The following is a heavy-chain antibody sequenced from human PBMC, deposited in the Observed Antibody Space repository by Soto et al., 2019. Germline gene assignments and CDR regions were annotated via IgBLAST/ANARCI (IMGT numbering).Heavy chain of an antibody. Sequence: SETLSLTCTVSGGSINSYYWSWIRQPPGKGLEWIGYIYYRGSTNYNPSLKSRVTISVDTSKNQFSLKLRSVTAADTAVYYCARHKYSSSWYLYYFDYWGQGTLVTVSS. J-gene: IGHJ4*02. V-gene: IGHV4-59*08. CDR1: GGSINSYY. CDR2: IYYRGST. CDR3: ARHKYSSSWYLYYFDY. D-gene: IGHD6-13*01.